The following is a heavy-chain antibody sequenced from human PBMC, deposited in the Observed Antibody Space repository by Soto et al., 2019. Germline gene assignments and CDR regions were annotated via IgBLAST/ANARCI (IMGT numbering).Heavy chain of an antibody. CDR2: INHSGST. V-gene: IGHV4-34*01. CDR1: GGSFSGYY. J-gene: IGHJ4*02. CDR3: AHTYCSSTSCYVPNTEGFDY. Sequence: QVQLQQWGAGLLKPSETLSLTCAVYGGSFSGYYWSWIRQPPGKGLEWIGEINHSGSTNYNPSLKSRVTISVDTSKNQFSLKLSSVTAADTAVYYCAHTYCSSTSCYVPNTEGFDYWGQGTLVTVSS. D-gene: IGHD2-2*01.